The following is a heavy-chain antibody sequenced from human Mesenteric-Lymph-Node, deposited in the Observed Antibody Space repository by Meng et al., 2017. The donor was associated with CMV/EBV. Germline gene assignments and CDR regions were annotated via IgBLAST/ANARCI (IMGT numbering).Heavy chain of an antibody. V-gene: IGHV3-33*06. CDR2: IWYDGSNK. J-gene: IGHJ6*02. CDR1: GFTFSSYG. Sequence: GESLKISCAASGFTFSSYGMHWVRQAPGKGLEWVAVIWYDGSNKNYADSVKGRFTISRDHSTSTLYLQMNSLRAEDTAVYYCAKDSSRSTWYGPDYYYGMDVWGQGTTVTVSS. CDR3: AKDSSRSTWYGPDYYYGMDV. D-gene: IGHD6-13*01.